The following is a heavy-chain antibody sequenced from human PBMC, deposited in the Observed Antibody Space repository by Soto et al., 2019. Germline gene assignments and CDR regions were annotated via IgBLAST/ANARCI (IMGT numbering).Heavy chain of an antibody. Sequence: EGQLVESGGGLLQPGGSLRLSCAASGFTFSSHWMHWVRQSPGKGLVWVSRVNFDGSITNYADSVKGRLTISRDNAKNTVYLQMNRLRAEDTAVYYCARGASGTYKLDYWGQGTLVTVSS. CDR3: ARGASGTYKLDY. V-gene: IGHV3-74*01. CDR1: GFTFSSHW. D-gene: IGHD3-10*01. J-gene: IGHJ4*02. CDR2: VNFDGSIT.